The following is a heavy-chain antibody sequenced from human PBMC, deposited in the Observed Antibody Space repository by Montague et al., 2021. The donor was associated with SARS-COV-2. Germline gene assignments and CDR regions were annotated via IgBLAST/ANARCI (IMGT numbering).Heavy chain of an antibody. CDR1: GFTVSSNY. Sequence: LRLSCSASGFTVSSNYMSWVRQPPGKGLEWIGEINHSGSTNYNXSLKSRVTISVDTSKNQFSLKLSSVTAADTAVYYCARGPRITMIVVVITDIWFDPWGQGTLVTVSS. CDR2: INHSGST. CDR3: ARGPRITMIVVVITDIWFDP. J-gene: IGHJ5*02. V-gene: IGHV4-34*01. D-gene: IGHD3-22*01.